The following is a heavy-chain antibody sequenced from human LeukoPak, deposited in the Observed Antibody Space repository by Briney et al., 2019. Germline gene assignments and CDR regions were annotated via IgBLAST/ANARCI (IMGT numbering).Heavy chain of an antibody. Sequence: GRSLRLSCAASGFTFSSYAMHWVRQAPGKGLEWVAVISYDGSNKYYADSVKCRFTSSRDNSKNTRYLQMNSLRAEDTAVYYCARDPYSYGYNIDYWGQGTLVTVSS. V-gene: IGHV3-30-3*01. J-gene: IGHJ4*02. CDR3: ARDPYSYGYNIDY. CDR1: GFTFSSYA. D-gene: IGHD5-18*01. CDR2: ISYDGSNK.